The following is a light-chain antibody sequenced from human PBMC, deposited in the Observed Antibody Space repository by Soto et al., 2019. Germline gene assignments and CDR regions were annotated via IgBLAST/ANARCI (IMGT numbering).Light chain of an antibody. J-gene: IGLJ2*01. CDR3: CSYAGSYTFEV. V-gene: IGLV2-11*01. Sequence: QSALTQPRSVSGSPGQSVTISCTGTSRDVGGYNYVSWYQQHPGKAPKLIISDVSKRPSGVPDRFSGSKSGNTASLTISGLQAEDEADYDCCSYAGSYTFEVFGGGTKLTV. CDR2: DVS. CDR1: SRDVGGYNY.